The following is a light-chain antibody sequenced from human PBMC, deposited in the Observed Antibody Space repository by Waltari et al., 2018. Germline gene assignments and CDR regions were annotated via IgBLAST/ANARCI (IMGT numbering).Light chain of an antibody. Sequence: EIVLTKSPVTLSLSPGERATLSCRASHYISTYLTWYQQKPGQAPRLLIYDASNRATGIPARFSGSGSGTDFTLTISSLEPEDFAVYYCQQRTNWPPALTFGGGTKVEI. J-gene: IGKJ4*01. CDR1: HYISTY. V-gene: IGKV3-11*01. CDR2: DAS. CDR3: QQRTNWPPALT.